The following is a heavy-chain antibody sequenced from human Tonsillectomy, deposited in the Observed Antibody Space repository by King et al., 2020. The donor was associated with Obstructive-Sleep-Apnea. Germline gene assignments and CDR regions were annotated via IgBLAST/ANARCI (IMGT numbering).Heavy chain of an antibody. D-gene: IGHD3-10*01. CDR3: ARPRDGWFDP. J-gene: IGHJ5*02. CDR2: INHSGGT. Sequence: VQLQQWGAGLLKPSETLSLTCAVYGGSFSDYYWSWIRQPPGKGLEWIGEINHSGGTNFNPSLKSRVTISVDASKNQFSLRLTSLTAADTAVYYCARPRDGWFDPWGQGTLVTVSS. V-gene: IGHV4-34*01. CDR1: GGSFSDYY.